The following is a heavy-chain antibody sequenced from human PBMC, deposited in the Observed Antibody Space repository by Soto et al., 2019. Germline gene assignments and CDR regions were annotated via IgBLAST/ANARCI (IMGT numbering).Heavy chain of an antibody. CDR2: IYPGDSDT. V-gene: IGHV5-51*01. Sequence: GESLKISCKCSGYSFTSYWIGWVRQMPGKGLEWMGIIYPGDSDTRYSPSFQGQVTISADKSISTAYLQWSSLKASDTAMYYCARLGIAVAGTDYYDYWGQGTLVTVSS. J-gene: IGHJ4*02. CDR1: GYSFTSYW. CDR3: ARLGIAVAGTDYYDY. D-gene: IGHD6-19*01.